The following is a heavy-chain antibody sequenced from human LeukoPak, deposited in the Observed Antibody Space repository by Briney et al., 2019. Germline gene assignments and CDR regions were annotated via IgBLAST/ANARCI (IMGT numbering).Heavy chain of an antibody. CDR2: INEDGSAK. V-gene: IGHV3-7*02. CDR3: VRQYSYDSSGYYPWDY. CDR1: GFTFSNLW. J-gene: IGHJ4*02. Sequence: GGSLRLSCAASGFTFSNLWMSWVRQAPGKGLEWVANINEDGSAKTHVDSVKGRFTISRDNAKNSLYLQMNSLRAEDTAMYYCVRQYSYDSSGYYPWDYWGQGTLVTVSS. D-gene: IGHD3-22*01.